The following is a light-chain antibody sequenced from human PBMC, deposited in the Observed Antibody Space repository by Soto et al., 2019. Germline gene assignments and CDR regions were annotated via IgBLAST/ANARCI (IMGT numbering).Light chain of an antibody. J-gene: IGKJ1*01. CDR1: QSVSSSY. V-gene: IGKV3-20*01. CDR2: GAS. CDR3: QQYGSSSWT. Sequence: EIVLTQSPGTLSLSPWEIATLSCRASQSVSSSYLAWYQQKPGQAPRLLIYGASSRATGIPDRFSGSGSGTDFTLTISRLEPEDFAVYYCQQYGSSSWTFGQGTKVEIK.